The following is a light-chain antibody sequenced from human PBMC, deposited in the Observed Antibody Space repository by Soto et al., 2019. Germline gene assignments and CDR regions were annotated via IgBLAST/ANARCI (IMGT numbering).Light chain of an antibody. CDR3: SSYTSSSTPVV. V-gene: IGLV2-14*01. CDR1: SSDVGGYKY. CDR2: EVS. J-gene: IGLJ2*01. Sequence: QSALTQPASVSGSPGQSITISCTGTSSDVGGYKYVSWYQHHPGKAPKLMIYEVSNRPSGVSNRFSGSKSGNTASLTISGLQAEDEADYYCSSYTSSSTPVVFGGGTKVTVL.